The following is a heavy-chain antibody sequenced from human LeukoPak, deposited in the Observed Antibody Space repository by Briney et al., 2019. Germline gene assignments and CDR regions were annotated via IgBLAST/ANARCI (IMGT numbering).Heavy chain of an antibody. J-gene: IGHJ3*02. CDR2: IYYSGST. D-gene: IGHD4-17*01. CDR1: GGSISSGGYY. Sequence: PSETLSLTCTASGGSISSGGYYWSWIRQHPGKGLEWIGYIYYSGSTYYNPSLKSRVTISVDTSKNQFSLKLSSVTAADTAVYYCARRHRGYGDYAGAFDIWGQGTMVTVSS. CDR3: ARRHRGYGDYAGAFDI. V-gene: IGHV4-31*03.